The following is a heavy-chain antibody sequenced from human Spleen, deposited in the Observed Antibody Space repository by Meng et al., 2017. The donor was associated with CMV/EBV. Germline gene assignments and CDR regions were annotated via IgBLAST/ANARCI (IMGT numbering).Heavy chain of an antibody. CDR1: GFTFSNYA. V-gene: IGHV3-23*01. CDR2: ISPSGLT. Sequence: GGSLRLSCVASGFTFSNYALTWVRQAPGKGLEWVSIISPSGLTSYADSVKGRFTISRDNSKNTLYLQMNSLRAEDTAVYYCARDRGDGYLDYWGQGTLVTVSS. J-gene: IGHJ4*02. D-gene: IGHD3-10*01. CDR3: ARDRGDGYLDY.